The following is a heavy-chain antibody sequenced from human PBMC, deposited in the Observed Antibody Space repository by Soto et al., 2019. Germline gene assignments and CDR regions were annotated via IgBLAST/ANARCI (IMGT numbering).Heavy chain of an antibody. V-gene: IGHV3-23*01. J-gene: IGHJ4*02. Sequence: EVQLLESGGGLVQPGGSLRLSCAASGFTFSSYAMSWFRQAPGKGLEWVSAISGSGGSTYYADSVKGRFTISRDNSKNTLYLHMNSLRAEDTAVYYSAKVHGSGSYKAHDDYFDYWGQGTLVTVSS. D-gene: IGHD3-10*01. CDR1: GFTFSSYA. CDR2: ISGSGGST. CDR3: AKVHGSGSYKAHDDYFDY.